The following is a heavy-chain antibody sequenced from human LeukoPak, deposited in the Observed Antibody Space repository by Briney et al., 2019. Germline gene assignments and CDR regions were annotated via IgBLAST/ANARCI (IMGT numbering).Heavy chain of an antibody. D-gene: IGHD6-19*01. CDR2: MNPNSGNT. CDR3: ARVAQNLERIAVARTSEWRANWYFDL. J-gene: IGHJ2*01. CDR1: GYTFTNYD. V-gene: IGHV1-8*02. Sequence: ASVKVSCKASGYTFTNYDINWVRQATGQGLEWMGWMNPNSGNTGYAQKFQGRVTMTRNTSISTAYMELSSLRSEDTAVYYCARVAQNLERIAVARTSEWRANWYFDLWGRGTLVTVSS.